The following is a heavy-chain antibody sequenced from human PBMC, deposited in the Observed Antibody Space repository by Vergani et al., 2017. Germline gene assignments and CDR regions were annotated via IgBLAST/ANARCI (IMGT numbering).Heavy chain of an antibody. CDR2: IYYSGST. V-gene: IGHV4-59*12. D-gene: IGHD2-2*01. CDR1: GGSISSYY. CDR3: ARGRGYCSSTSCYYFDY. J-gene: IGHJ4*02. Sequence: QVQLQESGPGLVKPSETLSLTCTVSGGSISSYYWSWIRQPPGKGLEWIGYIYYSGSTNYNPSLKSRVTISVDTSKNQFSLKLSSVTAADTAVYYCARGRGYCSSTSCYYFDYWGQGTLVTVSS.